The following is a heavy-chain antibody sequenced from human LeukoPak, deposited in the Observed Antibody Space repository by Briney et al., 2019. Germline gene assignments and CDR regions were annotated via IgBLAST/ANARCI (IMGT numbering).Heavy chain of an antibody. Sequence: GGSLRLSCAASGFTVSSNYMSWVRQAPGKGLEWVSAISGSGGSTYYADSVKGRFTISRDNSKNTLYLQMNSLRAEDTAVYYCAKGIRVRGVPDYYYYGMDVWGQGTTVTVSS. D-gene: IGHD3-10*01. J-gene: IGHJ6*02. CDR2: ISGSGGST. CDR3: AKGIRVRGVPDYYYYGMDV. V-gene: IGHV3-23*01. CDR1: GFTVSSNY.